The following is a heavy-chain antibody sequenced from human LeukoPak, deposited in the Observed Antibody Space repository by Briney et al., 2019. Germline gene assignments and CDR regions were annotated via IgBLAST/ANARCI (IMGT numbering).Heavy chain of an antibody. D-gene: IGHD3-10*01. CDR3: AKDPHYYGSGSLINYYYYYGMDV. J-gene: IGHJ6*02. CDR1: GFTFSSYA. CDR2: ISGSGGST. Sequence: PGGSLRLSCAASGFTFSSYAMSWVRQAPGKGLEWVSAISGSGGSTYYADSVKGRFTISRDNSKNTLYLQMNSLRAEDTAVYYCAKDPHYYGSGSLINYYYYYGMDVWGQGTTVTVSS. V-gene: IGHV3-23*01.